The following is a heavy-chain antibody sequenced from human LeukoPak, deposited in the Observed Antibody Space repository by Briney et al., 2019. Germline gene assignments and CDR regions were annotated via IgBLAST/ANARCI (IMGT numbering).Heavy chain of an antibody. V-gene: IGHV1-18*01. J-gene: IGHJ4*02. D-gene: IGHD3-22*01. CDR2: ISAYDGYT. CDR3: SRGYDSSDPRTGGH. CDR1: GYTCTSYG. Sequence: ASVQVFCKASGYTCTSYGISWVRQAPGQGLEGRGWISAYDGYTNYAQKLQGRVTMTTDTSTSTASMELRSLRSDDAAVYYCSRGYDSSDPRTGGHWGQGTLVSVSS.